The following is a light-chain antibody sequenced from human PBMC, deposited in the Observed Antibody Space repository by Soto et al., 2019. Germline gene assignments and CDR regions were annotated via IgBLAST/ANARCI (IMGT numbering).Light chain of an antibody. CDR1: NIGSKS. V-gene: IGLV3-21*02. CDR3: QVWDSSSDNWV. J-gene: IGLJ3*02. Sequence: SYELTQAPSVSVAPGQATRITCGGKNIGSKSVHWYQQRPGQAPVLVVHDDDDRPSGIHERLSGSNSENTATLSISRVEAEDEADYYCQVWDSSSDNWVFGGGTKLTVL. CDR2: DDD.